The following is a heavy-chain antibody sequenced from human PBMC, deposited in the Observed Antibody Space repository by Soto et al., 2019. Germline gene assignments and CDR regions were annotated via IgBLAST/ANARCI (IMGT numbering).Heavy chain of an antibody. CDR2: ISSSSSYI. Sequence: GGSLRLSCAASGFTFSSYSMNWVRQAPGKGLEWVSSISSSSSYIYYADSVKGRFTISRDNAKNSLYLQMNSLRAEDTAVYYGANLYDILTGYPPPGYFDPWGQGTLVTVSS. D-gene: IGHD3-9*01. J-gene: IGHJ4*02. CDR3: ANLYDILTGYPPPGYFDP. V-gene: IGHV3-21*01. CDR1: GFTFSSYS.